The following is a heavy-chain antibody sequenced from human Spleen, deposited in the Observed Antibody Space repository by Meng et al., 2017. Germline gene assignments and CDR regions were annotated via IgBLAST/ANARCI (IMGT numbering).Heavy chain of an antibody. CDR3: ARGPTTMAHDFDY. CDR2: INHNGST. Sequence: QVQLQQWGAGLLKPSETLSLTCAVSGGSFSNFYWNWIRQPPGKGLEWIGEINHNGSTNYNPSLESRATISVDTSQNNLSLKLSSVTAADSAVYYCARGPTTMAHDFDYWGQGTLVTVSS. J-gene: IGHJ4*02. CDR1: GGSFSNFY. D-gene: IGHD4-11*01. V-gene: IGHV4-34*01.